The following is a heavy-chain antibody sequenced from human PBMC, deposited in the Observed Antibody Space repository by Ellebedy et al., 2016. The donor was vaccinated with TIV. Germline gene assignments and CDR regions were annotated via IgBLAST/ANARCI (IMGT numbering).Heavy chain of an antibody. CDR3: ARCYTGTNWFDP. V-gene: IGHV4-34*01. CDR1: GASLSGYQ. J-gene: IGHJ5*02. CDR2: INDVVTP. D-gene: IGHD2-2*02. Sequence: MPSETLSLTCAVYGASLSGYQWGWIRLSPEKGLQWIGEINDVVTPNYNPSLKSRVTISVDTSKIQFSLKLSYVTAADTAIYYCARCYTGTNWFDPWGQGTLVTVSS.